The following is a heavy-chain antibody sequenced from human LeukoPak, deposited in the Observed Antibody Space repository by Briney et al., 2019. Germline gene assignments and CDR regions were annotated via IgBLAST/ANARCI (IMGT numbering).Heavy chain of an antibody. CDR1: GYSFTNYW. J-gene: IGHJ4*02. V-gene: IGHV5-51*01. D-gene: IGHD6-13*01. Sequence: GESLKIPCKGSGYSFTNYWIGWVRQMPGKGLEWMGIIYPGDSDTRYSPSFQGQVTISADKSISTAYLQWSSLKASDTAMYYCARRIAAAGRPYFDYWGQGTLVTVSS. CDR3: ARRIAAAGRPYFDY. CDR2: IYPGDSDT.